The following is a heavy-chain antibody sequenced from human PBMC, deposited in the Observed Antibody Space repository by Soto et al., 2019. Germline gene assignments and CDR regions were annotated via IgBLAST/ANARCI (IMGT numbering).Heavy chain of an antibody. CDR2: ISYDGSNK. CDR3: AKGRVVVGANQLDY. Sequence: PGGSLRLSCAASGFTFSSYGMHWVRQAPGKGLEWVAVISYDGSNKYYADSVKGRFTISRDNSKNTLYLQMNSLRAEDTAIYYCAKGRVVVGANQLDYWGQGTLVTVSS. CDR1: GFTFSSYG. J-gene: IGHJ4*02. V-gene: IGHV3-30*18. D-gene: IGHD2-15*01.